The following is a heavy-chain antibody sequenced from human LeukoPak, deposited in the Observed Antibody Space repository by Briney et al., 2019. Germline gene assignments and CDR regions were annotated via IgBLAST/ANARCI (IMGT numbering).Heavy chain of an antibody. CDR3: AKDPPSGSETVDY. CDR2: ISGSGGST. Sequence: GGSLRLSCLASGITFSSSSMSWVRQAPGRGLEWVSAISGSGGSTYYADSVKGRFTISRDNSKNTLYLQMNSLRAEDTAVYYCAKDPPSGSETVDYWGQGTLVTVSS. V-gene: IGHV3-23*01. J-gene: IGHJ4*02. D-gene: IGHD6-19*01. CDR1: GITFSSSS.